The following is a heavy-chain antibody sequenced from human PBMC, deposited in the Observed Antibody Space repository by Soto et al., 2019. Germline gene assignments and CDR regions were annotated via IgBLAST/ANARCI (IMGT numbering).Heavy chain of an antibody. Sequence: GGSLRLSCAASGFTFNSYGMHWVRQGPGNGLEWVAFISYDSTKTYYADSVKGRFTIPRDNSNSALYVQMNSLTGEDTAVYYCARTRSAWSDFHYYSLDVWGQGTTVTVSS. J-gene: IGHJ6*02. D-gene: IGHD1-26*01. CDR1: GFTFNSYG. CDR3: ARTRSAWSDFHYYSLDV. V-gene: IGHV3-30*03. CDR2: ISYDSTKT.